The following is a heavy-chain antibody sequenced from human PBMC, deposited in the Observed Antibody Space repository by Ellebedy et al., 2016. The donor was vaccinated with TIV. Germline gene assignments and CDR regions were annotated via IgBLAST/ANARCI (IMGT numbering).Heavy chain of an antibody. J-gene: IGHJ3*02. CDR3: ARGLTGNALDI. V-gene: IGHV4-30-4*01. CDR2: IYYSGSA. CDR1: GGPINSGDYY. D-gene: IGHD1-20*01. Sequence: MPSETLSLTCTVPGGPINSGDYYWSWIRQPPGKGLEWVGYIYYSGSAYYNSSLKGRVKISVDRSKKQISLELNSVTAADTAVYFCARGLTGNALDIWGQGTMVTVSS.